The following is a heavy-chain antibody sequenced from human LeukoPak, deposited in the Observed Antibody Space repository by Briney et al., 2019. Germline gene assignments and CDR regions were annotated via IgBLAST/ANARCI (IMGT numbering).Heavy chain of an antibody. Sequence: PSETLSLTCTVSGGSISSGDYYWSWIHQPPGKGLEWIGYIYYSGSTYYNPSLKSRVTISVDTSKNQFSLKLSSVTAADTAVHYCARGPHIDYGDYPNWGQGTLVTVSS. CDR3: ARGPHIDYGDYPN. V-gene: IGHV4-30-4*01. CDR2: IYYSGST. D-gene: IGHD4-17*01. CDR1: GGSISSGDYY. J-gene: IGHJ4*02.